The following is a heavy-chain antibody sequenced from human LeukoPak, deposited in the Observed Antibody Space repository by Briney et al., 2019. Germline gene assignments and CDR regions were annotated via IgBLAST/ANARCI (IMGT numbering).Heavy chain of an antibody. CDR2: IFSNDEK. CDR1: GFSLSNARMG. Sequence: SGPTLVNPTATVALTITVSGFSLSNARMGVSWIRQPQGKALEWLAHIFSNDEKSYSTSLKSRLTISKDTSKSQVVLTMTNMDNGDTATYHCARIKGYSYGLRFDPWGQGTLVTVSS. V-gene: IGHV2-26*01. CDR3: ARIKGYSYGLRFDP. D-gene: IGHD5-18*01. J-gene: IGHJ5*02.